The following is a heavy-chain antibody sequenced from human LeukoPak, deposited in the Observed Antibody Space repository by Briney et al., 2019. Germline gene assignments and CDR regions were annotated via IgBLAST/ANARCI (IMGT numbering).Heavy chain of an antibody. CDR2: INHSGST. CDR1: GGSFSGYY. J-gene: IGHJ5*02. D-gene: IGHD2-15*01. V-gene: IGHV4-34*01. Sequence: SETLFLTCAVYGGSFSGYYWSWIRQPPGKGLGWIGEINHSGSTNYNPSLKSRVTISVDTSKNQFSLKLSSVTAADTAVYYCARAVAGIVVVVAAKETDNWFDPWGQGTLVTVSS. CDR3: ARAVAGIVVVVAAKETDNWFDP.